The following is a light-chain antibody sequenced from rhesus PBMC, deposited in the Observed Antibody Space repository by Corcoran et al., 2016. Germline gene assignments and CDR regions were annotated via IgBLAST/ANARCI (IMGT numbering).Light chain of an antibody. V-gene: IGKV1-22*01. CDR2: KAS. J-gene: IGKJ3*01. CDR1: QSISRW. Sequence: DIQMTQSPSSLSASVGDTVTITCRASQSISRWLDWYQQKPGKAPKLLIYKASSLQSGVPSRFSGSGSGTDFTLTISSLQPEDFATYYCLQYSSSPFTFGPGTKLDIK. CDR3: LQYSSSPFT.